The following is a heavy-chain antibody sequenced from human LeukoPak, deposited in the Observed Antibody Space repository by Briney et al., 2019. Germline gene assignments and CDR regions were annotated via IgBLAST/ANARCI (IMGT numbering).Heavy chain of an antibody. CDR2: INPNSGGT. CDR1: GYTFTGYY. J-gene: IGHJ4*02. CDR3: ARDDTRYYDILTGYSGNDY. Sequence: RASVKASCTASGYTFTGYYMHWVRQAPGQGLEWMGWINPNSGGTNYAQKFQGRVTMTRDTSISTAYMELSRLRSDDTAVYYCARDDTRYYDILTGYSGNDYWGQGTLVTVSS. D-gene: IGHD3-9*01. V-gene: IGHV1-2*02.